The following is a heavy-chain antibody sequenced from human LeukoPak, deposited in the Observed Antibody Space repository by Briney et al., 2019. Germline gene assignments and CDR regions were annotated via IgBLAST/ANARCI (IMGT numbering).Heavy chain of an antibody. CDR2: ISGYNGHT. D-gene: IGHD3-22*01. Sequence: ASVKVSCKASGYTFTDYYMHWVRQAPGQGLEWMGWISGYNGHTKYAQKVQGRVTMTTDTSTSTAYMELRSLRSDDTAVYYCARGFPSRRNYDSSGYYSYYFDYWGQGTLVTVSS. CDR3: ARGFPSRRNYDSSGYYSYYFDY. CDR1: GYTFTDYY. V-gene: IGHV1-18*04. J-gene: IGHJ4*02.